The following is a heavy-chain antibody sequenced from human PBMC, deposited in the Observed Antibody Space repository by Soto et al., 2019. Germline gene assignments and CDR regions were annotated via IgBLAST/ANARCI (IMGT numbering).Heavy chain of an antibody. CDR1: GFTFSSYA. CDR2: ISGSGGST. D-gene: IGHD1-26*01. Sequence: HPGGSLRLSCAASGFTFSSYAMSWVRQAPEKGLEWVSAISGSGGSTYYADSVKGRFTISRDNSKNTLYLQMNSLRAEDTAVYYCAKDRSGSHSGYGYWGQGTLVTVSS. V-gene: IGHV3-23*01. CDR3: AKDRSGSHSGYGY. J-gene: IGHJ4*02.